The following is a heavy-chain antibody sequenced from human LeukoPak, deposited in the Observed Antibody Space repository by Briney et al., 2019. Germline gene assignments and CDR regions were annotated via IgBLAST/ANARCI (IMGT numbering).Heavy chain of an antibody. J-gene: IGHJ4*02. CDR1: GFSITSGYY. Sequence: SETLSLTCTVSGFSITSGYYWGWIRQPPGKGLEWIGSLYYSGSTYYNPSLKSRVTITLDTSKNQFSLKLSSVTAADTAVYYCASSSRLWSIDYWGQGTLVTVSS. D-gene: IGHD4/OR15-4a*01. CDR2: LYYSGST. CDR3: ASSSRLWSIDY. V-gene: IGHV4-38-2*02.